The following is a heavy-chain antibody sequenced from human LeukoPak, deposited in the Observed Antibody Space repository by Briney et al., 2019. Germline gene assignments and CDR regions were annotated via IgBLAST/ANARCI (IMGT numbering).Heavy chain of an antibody. CDR1: GFIFRDFS. D-gene: IGHD2-2*01. V-gene: IGHV3-7*01. Sequence: GGSLRLSCSVSGFIFRDFSMSWVRRAPGKGLEWVAKMNEYGSEIFYVDSVKGRFTISRDNGKNSLYLQMNRLRAEDTAVYYCARPRGCGSSRCNNFDYWGQGTLVTVSS. CDR2: MNEYGSEI. J-gene: IGHJ4*02. CDR3: ARPRGCGSSRCNNFDY.